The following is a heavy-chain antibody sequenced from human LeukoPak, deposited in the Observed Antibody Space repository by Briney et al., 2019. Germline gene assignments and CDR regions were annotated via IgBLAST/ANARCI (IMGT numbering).Heavy chain of an antibody. Sequence: SSETLSLTCTVSGGSISSSSYYWGWIRQPPGKGLEWIGSIYYSGSTYYNPSLKSRVTISVDTSKDQFSLKLSSVTAADTAVYYCARHTGRSSGYYSPFDYWGQGTLVTVSS. V-gene: IGHV4-39*01. CDR1: GGSISSSSYY. J-gene: IGHJ4*02. D-gene: IGHD3-22*01. CDR3: ARHTGRSSGYYSPFDY. CDR2: IYYSGST.